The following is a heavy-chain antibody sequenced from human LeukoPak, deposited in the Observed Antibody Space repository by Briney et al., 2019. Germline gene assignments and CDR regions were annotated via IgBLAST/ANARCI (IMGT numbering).Heavy chain of an antibody. J-gene: IGHJ4*02. D-gene: IGHD4-17*01. CDR1: GFTFSSYA. Sequence: GGSLRLSCAASGFTFSSYAMSWVRQAPGKGLEWVSAISGSGGSTYYADSVKGRFTISRDNSKNTLYLQMNSLRAEDTAVYYCAKDFQPYDYGANFDYWGQGTLVTVSS. CDR3: AKDFQPYDYGANFDY. V-gene: IGHV3-23*01. CDR2: ISGSGGST.